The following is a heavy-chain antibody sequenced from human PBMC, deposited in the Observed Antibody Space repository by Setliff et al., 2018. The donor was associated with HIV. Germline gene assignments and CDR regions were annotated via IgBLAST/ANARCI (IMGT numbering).Heavy chain of an antibody. D-gene: IGHD2-2*01. CDR2: INSGNGNT. J-gene: IGHJ5*02. CDR3: ARGGAREYQLLYNYFDP. CDR1: GYTFTIYA. Sequence: ASVKVSCKASGYTFTIYAMHWVRQAPGQRLEWMGWINSGNGNTKFSQKFQGRLNITADTTASTAYMVLSSLTSEDPVVYYFARGGAREYQLLYNYFDPWGQGTLVTVSS. V-gene: IGHV1-3*01.